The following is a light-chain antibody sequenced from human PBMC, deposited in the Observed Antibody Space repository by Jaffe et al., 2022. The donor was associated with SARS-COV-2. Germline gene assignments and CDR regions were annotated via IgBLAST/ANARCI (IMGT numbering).Light chain of an antibody. V-gene: IGKV3-11*01. CDR3: QQRSNGLT. CDR1: QSVRTF. CDR2: DAS. J-gene: IGKJ4*01. Sequence: EIVLTQSPATLSLSPGERATLSCRASQSVRTFLAWYQQRPGQVPRLLIFDASNRATGVPARFSGSGSGTDFTLTISSLEPEDFAVYYCQQRSNGLTFGGGTKVEIK.